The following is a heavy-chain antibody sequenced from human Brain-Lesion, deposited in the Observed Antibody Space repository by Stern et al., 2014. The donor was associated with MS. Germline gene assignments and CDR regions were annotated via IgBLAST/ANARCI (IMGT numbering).Heavy chain of an antibody. D-gene: IGHD2-2*01. CDR3: ARVDCSGTNCFYYYYGMDV. CDR1: GFTFNSYS. V-gene: IGHV3-21*01. CDR2: IRVGKDYI. Sequence: EVQLVQSGGGLVKPGGSLRLSCEASGFTFNSYSMNWVRQAPGKGLEWVSSIRVGKDYIYYADSVKGRFTISRDNAKNSLFLQMNTLRAEDTGVYYCARVDCSGTNCFYYYYGMDVWGQGTTVTVSS. J-gene: IGHJ6*02.